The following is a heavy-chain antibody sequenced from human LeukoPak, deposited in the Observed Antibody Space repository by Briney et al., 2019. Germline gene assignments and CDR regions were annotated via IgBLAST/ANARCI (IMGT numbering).Heavy chain of an antibody. CDR2: IKPDESRI. CDR3: ARLILWETSNAFDI. V-gene: IGHV3-7*03. J-gene: IGHJ3*02. Sequence: GGSLRLSCTNSGPTFNRDWMGWLRQAPGKGLEWLAHIKPDESRIFYADSVKGRFALSRDNAKNSVHLQMNSLRAEDTAVYFCARLILWETSNAFDIWGQETMVTVSS. D-gene: IGHD1-26*01. CDR1: GPTFNRDW.